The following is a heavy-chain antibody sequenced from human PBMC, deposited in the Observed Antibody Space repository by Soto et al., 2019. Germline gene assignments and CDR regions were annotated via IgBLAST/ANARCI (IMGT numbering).Heavy chain of an antibody. CDR3: ARVSSGYYANFDY. V-gene: IGHV1-69*13. Sequence: GASVKVSCKASGGTFSSYAISWVRQAPGQGLEWMGGIIPIFGTANYAQKFQGRVTITADESTSTAYMELSSLRSEDTAVYYCARVSSGYYANFDYWGQGTLVTVSS. D-gene: IGHD3-22*01. CDR1: GGTFSSYA. CDR2: IIPIFGTA. J-gene: IGHJ4*02.